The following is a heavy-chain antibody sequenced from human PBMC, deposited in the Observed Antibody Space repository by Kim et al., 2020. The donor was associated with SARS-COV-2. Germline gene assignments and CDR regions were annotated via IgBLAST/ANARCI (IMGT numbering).Heavy chain of an antibody. CDR2: IYPGDSDT. V-gene: IGHV5-51*01. Sequence: GESLKISCKGSGYSFTSYWIGWVRQMPGKGLEWMGIIYPGDSDTRYSPSFQGQVTISADKSISTAYLQWSSLKASDTAMYYCARRGLEWELLGAFDIWGQGTMVTVSS. CDR1: GYSFTSYW. J-gene: IGHJ3*02. CDR3: ARRGLEWELLGAFDI. D-gene: IGHD1-26*01.